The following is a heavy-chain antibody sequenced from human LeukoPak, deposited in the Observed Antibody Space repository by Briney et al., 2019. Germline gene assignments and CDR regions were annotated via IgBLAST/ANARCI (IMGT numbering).Heavy chain of an antibody. J-gene: IGHJ4*02. V-gene: IGHV4-59*01. CDR1: GGSISSYY. Sequence: SETLSLTCTISGGSISSYYWSWIRQPPGKGLEWIGYIYYSGSTNYNPSLKSRVTISVDTSKNQFSLKLSSVTAADTAVYYCAKNGPMIVVWGQGTLVTVSS. D-gene: IGHD3-22*01. CDR3: AKNGPMIVV. CDR2: IYYSGST.